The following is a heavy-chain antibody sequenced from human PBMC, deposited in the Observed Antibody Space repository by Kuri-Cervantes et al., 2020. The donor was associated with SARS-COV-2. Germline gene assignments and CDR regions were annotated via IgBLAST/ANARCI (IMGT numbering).Heavy chain of an antibody. Sequence: GESLKISCAASGFTFSSYAMSWVRQAPGKGLEWVSVIYSGGSTYYADSVKGRFTISRDNSKNTLYLQMNSLRAEDTAVYYCARDRSFGYWGQGTLVTVSS. V-gene: IGHV3-66*01. J-gene: IGHJ4*02. CDR3: ARDRSFGY. CDR2: IYSGGST. CDR1: GFTFSSYA.